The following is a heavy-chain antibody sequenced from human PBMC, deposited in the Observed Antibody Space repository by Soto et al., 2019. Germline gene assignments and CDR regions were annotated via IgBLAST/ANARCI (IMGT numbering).Heavy chain of an antibody. J-gene: IGHJ6*02. D-gene: IGHD6-13*01. V-gene: IGHV3-74*01. Sequence: PGGSLRLSCAASGFTFSSYWMHWVRQAPGKGLVWVSRINSDGSSTSYADSVKGRFTISRDNAKNTMYVQMNSLRAEDTALYYCIWQQDFYYGRAVWGQGTTVTVSS. CDR2: INSDGSST. CDR1: GFTFSSYW. CDR3: IWQQDFYYGRAV.